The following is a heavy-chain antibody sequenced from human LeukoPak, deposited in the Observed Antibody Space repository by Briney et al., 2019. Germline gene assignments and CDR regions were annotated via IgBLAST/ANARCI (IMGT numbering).Heavy chain of an antibody. CDR1: GGFVSSSTYY. D-gene: IGHD3-10*01. J-gene: IGHJ4*02. V-gene: IGHV4-39*01. CDR3: ARAGLETYYGKSYFDY. CDR2: IYYSGST. Sequence: KSSETLSLTCTVSGGFVSSSTYYWGWIRQPPGKGLEWIGTIYYSGSTYYTPSLKSRVTISVDTSKNQFSLKLSSVTAADTAVYYCARAGLETYYGKSYFDYWGQGTLVTVSS.